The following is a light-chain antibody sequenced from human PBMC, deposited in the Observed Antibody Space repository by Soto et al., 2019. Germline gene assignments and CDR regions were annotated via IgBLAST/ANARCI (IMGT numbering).Light chain of an antibody. CDR2: DDS. J-gene: IGLJ2*01. CDR3: QVWDSGSDHVV. CDR1: NMGSKS. Sequence: SYVLTQPNSVSVAPGHTARITCGGNNMGSKSVHWYQQKPGQAPVLVVYDDSDRPSGIPERFSGSISGNTATLTIGRVEAGDEADYYCQVWDSGSDHVVFGGGTKLTVL. V-gene: IGLV3-21*02.